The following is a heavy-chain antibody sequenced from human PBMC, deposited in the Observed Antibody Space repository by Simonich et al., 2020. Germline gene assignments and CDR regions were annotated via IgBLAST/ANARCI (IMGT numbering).Heavy chain of an antibody. J-gene: IGHJ3*02. CDR2: IIPILGIA. CDR3: ARDGITGTTFDAFDI. CDR1: GGTFSSYA. D-gene: IGHD1-7*01. Sequence: QVQLVQSGAAVKKPGSSVKVSCKASGGTFSSYAISWVRQTPRQGLGWMGGIIPILGIANYAQKFQGRVTITADKSTSTAYMERSSLRSEDTAVYYCARDGITGTTFDAFDIWGQGTMVTVSS. V-gene: IGHV1-69*10.